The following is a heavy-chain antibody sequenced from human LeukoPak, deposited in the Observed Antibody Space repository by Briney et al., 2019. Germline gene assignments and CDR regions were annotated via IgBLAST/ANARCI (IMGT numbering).Heavy chain of an antibody. Sequence: SETLSLTCTVSGGSISSYYWSWIRQPPGKGLEWIGYIYYSGSTNYNPSLKSRVTISVDTSKNQFSLKLSSVTAADTAVYYCARLSIRPKYYCYYGMDVWGQGTTVTVS. CDR2: IYYSGST. CDR1: GGSISSYY. J-gene: IGHJ6*02. CDR3: ARLSIRPKYYCYYGMDV. V-gene: IGHV4-59*08.